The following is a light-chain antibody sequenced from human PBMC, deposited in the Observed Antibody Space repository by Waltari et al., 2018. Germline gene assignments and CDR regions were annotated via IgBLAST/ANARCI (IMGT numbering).Light chain of an antibody. CDR3: KSYTSSSTLL. V-gene: IGLV2-14*01. CDR2: EVT. CDR1: SSDVGGYNY. Sequence: QSALTQPASVSGPLGQSITISGTGTSSDVGGYNYVSWYQQHPGKAPKLMIYEVTNRPSGVSNRCSGSKSGNTASLTISGLQAEDEADYYCKSYTSSSTLLFGGGTKLTVL. J-gene: IGLJ2*01.